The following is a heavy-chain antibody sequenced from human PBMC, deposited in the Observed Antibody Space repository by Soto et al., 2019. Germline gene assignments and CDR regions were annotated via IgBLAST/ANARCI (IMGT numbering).Heavy chain of an antibody. CDR3: ARGHYTMDV. CDR2: ISTSSDT. J-gene: IGHJ6*02. V-gene: IGHV3-11*03. Sequence: GGSLRLSCAASGSMLSDYYMTWIRQTPVKGLEWVAYISTSSDTTYADSVRGRFTIYRDNAKNSLFLQMNSLRVEDSAVYYCARGHYTMDVWGQGTTVTVS. CDR1: GSMLSDYY.